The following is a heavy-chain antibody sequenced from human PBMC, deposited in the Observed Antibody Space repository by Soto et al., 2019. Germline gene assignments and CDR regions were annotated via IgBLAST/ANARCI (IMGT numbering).Heavy chain of an antibody. CDR3: AKPLNTDSDY. Sequence: RLSCAASGFTFSNYAMNWVRQAPGKGLEWVSAISDGGGTTYYADSVKGRFTISGDNSKNTLYLQMDSLRAEDTAVYFCAKPLNTDSDYWGPGTLVTVST. V-gene: IGHV3-23*01. CDR1: GFTFSNYA. J-gene: IGHJ4*02. D-gene: IGHD2-2*02. CDR2: ISDGGGTT.